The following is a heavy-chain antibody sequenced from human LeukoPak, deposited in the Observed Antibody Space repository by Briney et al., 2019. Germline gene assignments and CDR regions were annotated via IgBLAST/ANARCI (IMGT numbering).Heavy chain of an antibody. CDR3: AREGGYCSSTSCLDLFDY. CDR2: IYYSGST. J-gene: IGHJ4*02. V-gene: IGHV4-59*01. Sequence: SETLSLTCTVSGGSISSYYWNWIRQPPGKGLEWIGYIYYSGSTNYNPSLKSRVTISVDTSKNQFSLKLSSVTAADTAVYYCAREGGYCSSTSCLDLFDYWGQGTLVTVSS. D-gene: IGHD2-2*01. CDR1: GGSISSYY.